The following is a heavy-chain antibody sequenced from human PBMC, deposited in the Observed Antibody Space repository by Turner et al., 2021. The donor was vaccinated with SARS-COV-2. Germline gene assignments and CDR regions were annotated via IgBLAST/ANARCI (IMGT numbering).Heavy chain of an antibody. D-gene: IGHD3-3*01. V-gene: IGHV3-21*01. CDR1: GFTFSTYS. CDR3: ARYRRDYDFWSGAYGMGGMDV. J-gene: IGHJ6*02. Sequence: EVQLVESGGGLVKPGGSLRLSCAASGFTFSTYSMNWVRQAPGKGVEWVSCISSSSTYIYYADSVKGRFTSSRDNAKNSLYLQMNSLRAEDTAVYYCARYRRDYDFWSGAYGMGGMDVWGQGTTVTVSS. CDR2: ISSSSTYI.